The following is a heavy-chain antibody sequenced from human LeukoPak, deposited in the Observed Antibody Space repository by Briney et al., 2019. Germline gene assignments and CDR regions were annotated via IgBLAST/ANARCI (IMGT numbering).Heavy chain of an antibody. J-gene: IGHJ3*02. D-gene: IGHD3-10*01. CDR3: ARYITMVRGGPDAFDT. CDR1: GGTFSSYA. V-gene: IGHV1-69*06. Sequence: SVKVSCKASGGTFSSYAISWVRQAPGQGLEWMGGIIPIFGTANYAQKFQGRVTITADKSTSTAYMELSSLRSEDTAVYYCARYITMVRGGPDAFDTWGQGTMVTVSS. CDR2: IIPIFGTA.